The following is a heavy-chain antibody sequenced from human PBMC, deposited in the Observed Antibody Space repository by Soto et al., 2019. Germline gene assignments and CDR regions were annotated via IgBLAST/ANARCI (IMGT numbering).Heavy chain of an antibody. CDR1: GFAFTSSA. CDR3: AAGGRQLWLRADY. CDR2: IVVGSGNT. Sequence: ASVKVSCKASGFAFTSSAVQWVRQARGQRLEWIGWIVVGSGNTNYAQKFQERVTVTRDMSTSTAYMELSSLRSEDTAVYYCAAGGRQLWLRADYWGQGTLVTVSS. J-gene: IGHJ4*02. V-gene: IGHV1-58*01. D-gene: IGHD5-18*01.